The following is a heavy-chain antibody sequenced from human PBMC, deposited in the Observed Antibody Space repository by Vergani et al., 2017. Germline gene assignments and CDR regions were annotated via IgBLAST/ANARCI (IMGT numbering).Heavy chain of an antibody. CDR3: TKGSVYYHDSAGHGYDPYTGFDL. CDR2: ISWNRGAV. CDR1: GFTFSSYS. V-gene: IGHV3-21*04. Sequence: EVQLVESGGGLVKPGGSLRLSCAASGFTFSSYSMNWVRQAPGKGLEWVSGISWNRGAVDYADSVRGRFTISRDNAKNSLFLEMNSLRFEDTAVYFCTKGSVYYHDSAGHGYDPYTGFDLWGQGTLVTVSS. J-gene: IGHJ3*01. D-gene: IGHD5-12*01.